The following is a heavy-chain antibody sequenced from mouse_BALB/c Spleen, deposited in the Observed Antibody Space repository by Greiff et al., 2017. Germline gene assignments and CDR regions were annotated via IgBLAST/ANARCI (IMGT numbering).Heavy chain of an antibody. CDR2: IDPETGGT. CDR1: GYTFTDYE. V-gene: IGHV1-15*01. Sequence: QVQLQQSGAELVRPGASVTLSCKASGYTFTDYEMHWVKQTPVHGLEWIGSIDPETGGTAYNQKFKGKATLTADKSSSTAYMELRSLTSEDSAVYYCTRSTGTWFAYWGQGTLVTVSA. J-gene: IGHJ3*01. CDR3: TRSTGTWFAY. D-gene: IGHD4-1*02.